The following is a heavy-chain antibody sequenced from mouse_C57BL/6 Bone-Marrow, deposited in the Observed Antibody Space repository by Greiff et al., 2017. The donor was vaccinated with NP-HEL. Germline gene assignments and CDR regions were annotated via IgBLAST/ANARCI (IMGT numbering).Heavy chain of an antibody. Sequence: VQLQQPGAELVKPGASVKMSCKASGYTFTSYWITWVKQRPGQGLEWIGDIYPGSGSTNYNEKFKSKATLTVDTSSSTAYMQLSSLTSEDSAVYYCARDYDGYYTAWFAYWGQGTLVTVSA. J-gene: IGHJ3*01. CDR1: GYTFTSYW. CDR2: IYPGSGST. V-gene: IGHV1-55*01. CDR3: ARDYDGYYTAWFAY. D-gene: IGHD2-3*01.